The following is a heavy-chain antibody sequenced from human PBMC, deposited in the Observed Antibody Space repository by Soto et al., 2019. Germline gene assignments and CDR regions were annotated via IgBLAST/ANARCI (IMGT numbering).Heavy chain of an antibody. J-gene: IGHJ4*02. CDR2: ISNGGVIT. D-gene: IGHD1-20*01. CDR3: AKHLGIHNAGGLDY. CDR1: GFMFENFT. Sequence: EVQLLESGGGLVQPGGSLRLSCAASGFMFENFTMNWVRQAPGRGLEWVSAISNGGVITLYADSVKGRFSISRDDFERILYLQIDSLTAEDTAIDYCAKHLGIHNAGGLDYWGQGTVITVSS. V-gene: IGHV3-23*01.